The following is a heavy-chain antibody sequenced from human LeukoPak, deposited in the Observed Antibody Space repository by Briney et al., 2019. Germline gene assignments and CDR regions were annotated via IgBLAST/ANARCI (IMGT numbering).Heavy chain of an antibody. CDR1: GFTFSSYA. CDR2: ISYDGSNK. J-gene: IGHJ4*02. V-gene: IGHV3-30-3*01. CDR3: ARPVVSLTN. Sequence: GRSLRLSCAASGFTFSSYAMHGVRQAPGKGLEWVAVISYDGSNKYYADSVKGRFTIPRDNSKNTLYLQMNSLRAEDTAVYYCARPVVSLTNWGQGTLVTVSS.